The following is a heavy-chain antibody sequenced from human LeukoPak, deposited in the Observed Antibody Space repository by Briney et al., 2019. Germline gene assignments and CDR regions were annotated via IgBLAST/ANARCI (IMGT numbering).Heavy chain of an antibody. Sequence: LETLSLTCAVYGGSFSGYYWSWIRQPPGKGLEWIGEIDHSGSTNYNPSLKSRVTISVDTSKNQFSLKLSSVTAADTAVYYCARVGGYYGSGRVDYWGQGTLVTVSS. V-gene: IGHV4-34*01. J-gene: IGHJ4*02. CDR1: GGSFSGYY. CDR2: IDHSGST. CDR3: ARVGGYYGSGRVDY. D-gene: IGHD3-10*01.